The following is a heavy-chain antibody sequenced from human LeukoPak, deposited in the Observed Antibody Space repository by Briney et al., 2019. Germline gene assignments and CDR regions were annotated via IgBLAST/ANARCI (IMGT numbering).Heavy chain of an antibody. V-gene: IGHV4-59*01. Sequence: PSETLSLTCTVSGGSISSYYWSWIRQPPGKGLEWIGYIYYSGSTNYNPSLKSRISISVDTSKNQFSLKLSSVTAADTAVYYCARTTEGGYTYNYFYYYYMDVWGKGTTVTISS. D-gene: IGHD5-18*01. CDR2: IYYSGST. CDR1: GGSISSYY. J-gene: IGHJ6*03. CDR3: ARTTEGGYTYNYFYYYYMDV.